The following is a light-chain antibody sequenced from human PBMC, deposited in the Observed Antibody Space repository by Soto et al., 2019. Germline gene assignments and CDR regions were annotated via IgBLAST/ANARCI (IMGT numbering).Light chain of an antibody. Sequence: VVFPQAPATLSFSPVERATLSCRTSMSVGVYLDWYKQTPDQAPMLLISDVSNRATGIPPRFSGSGSGTDFTLTISSLEPEDRAVYNCHQSQYRPPIPFGQGTRMEIK. CDR3: HQSQYRPPIP. CDR2: DVS. V-gene: IGKV3-11*01. CDR1: MSVGVY. J-gene: IGKJ5*01.